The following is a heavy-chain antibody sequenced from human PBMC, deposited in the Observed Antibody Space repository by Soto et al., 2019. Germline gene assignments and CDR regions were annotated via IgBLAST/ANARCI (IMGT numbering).Heavy chain of an antibody. Sequence: PGGSLRLSCAASGFTFSSYSMNWVRQAPGKGLEWVSYISSSSSTIYYADSVKGRFTISRDNAKNSLYLQMNSLRAEDTAVYYCARDTSLGIVVVPAAIFAFDIWGQGTMVTVSS. CDR3: ARDTSLGIVVVPAAIFAFDI. J-gene: IGHJ3*02. CDR1: GFTFSSYS. CDR2: ISSSSSTI. D-gene: IGHD2-2*03. V-gene: IGHV3-48*01.